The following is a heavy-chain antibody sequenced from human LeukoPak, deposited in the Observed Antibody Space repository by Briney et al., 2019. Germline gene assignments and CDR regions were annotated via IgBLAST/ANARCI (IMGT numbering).Heavy chain of an antibody. D-gene: IGHD6-13*01. J-gene: IGHJ5*02. CDR3: ARHTGSSWYEFDP. Sequence: ASETLSLTCTVSGGSISSYYWSWIRQPPGKGLEWIGYSYYSGSTNYNPSLKSRVTISVDTSKNQFSLKLSSVTAADTAVYYCARHTGSSWYEFDPWGQGTLVTVSS. CDR2: SYYSGST. CDR1: GGSISSYY. V-gene: IGHV4-59*08.